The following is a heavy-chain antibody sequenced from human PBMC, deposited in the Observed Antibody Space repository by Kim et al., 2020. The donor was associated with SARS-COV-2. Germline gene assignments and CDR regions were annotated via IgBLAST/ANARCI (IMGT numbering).Heavy chain of an antibody. J-gene: IGHJ4*02. CDR1: GFSFSSYA. Sequence: GGSLRLSCAASGFSFSSYALSWVRQAPGKGLEWVSAIAANGGRTYYADAVKGRFTISRDDSKNTLYLHMNSLRAEDTALYYCAKDMVATISGGGKLDYWAQGTLVTVSS. CDR3: AKDMVATISGGGKLDY. D-gene: IGHD5-12*01. V-gene: IGHV3-23*01. CDR2: IAANGGRT.